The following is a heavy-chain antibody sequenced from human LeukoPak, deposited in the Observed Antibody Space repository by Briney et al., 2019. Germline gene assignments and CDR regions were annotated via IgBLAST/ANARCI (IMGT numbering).Heavy chain of an antibody. V-gene: IGHV1-18*01. CDR3: ARGGSGWFGALEFDY. J-gene: IGHJ4*02. CDR1: GYTFNTYG. D-gene: IGHD3-10*01. CDR2: ISDQHGKT. Sequence: ASVKVSCKASGYTFNTYGVIWVRQAPRKGFEWLGWISDQHGKTTYPQKFQDRVRMTTDTSTSTAYMELRSLTSDDTGVYFCARGGSGWFGALEFDYWGQGTLVTVSS.